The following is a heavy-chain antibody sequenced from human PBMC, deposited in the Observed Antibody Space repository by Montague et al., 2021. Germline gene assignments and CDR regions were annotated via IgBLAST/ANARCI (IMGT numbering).Heavy chain of an antibody. CDR3: GVSPRRGGMDV. Sequence: SLSLSLSASGFVFSSYWMTWVRRAPGKGLEWVANIKQDGFEKYYVESVRGRFTISRDNDKDSLCLQMNSLGVEDTAMYYCGVSPRRGGMDVWGKGTTVTVSS. CDR2: IKQDGFEK. CDR1: GFVFSSYW. V-gene: IGHV3-7*01. J-gene: IGHJ6*03.